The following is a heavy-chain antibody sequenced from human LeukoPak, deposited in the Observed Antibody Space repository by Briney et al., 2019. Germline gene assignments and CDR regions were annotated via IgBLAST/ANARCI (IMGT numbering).Heavy chain of an antibody. Sequence: PGGSLRLTCAASGFTFTNYWMHWVRQAPGKGLEWVSSISSSSSYIYYADSVKGRFTISRDNAKNSLYLQVNSPRAEDTAVYYCARVVSGSYSLAYWGQGTLVTVSS. J-gene: IGHJ4*02. CDR3: ARVVSGSYSLAY. V-gene: IGHV3-21*01. CDR1: GFTFTNYW. CDR2: ISSSSSYI. D-gene: IGHD1-26*01.